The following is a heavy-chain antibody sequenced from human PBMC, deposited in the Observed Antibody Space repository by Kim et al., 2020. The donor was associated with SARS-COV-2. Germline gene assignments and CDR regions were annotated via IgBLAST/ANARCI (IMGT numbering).Heavy chain of an antibody. D-gene: IGHD3-10*01. CDR3: ARMRGSGSYSFDY. CDR1: GGSISTDHYY. CDR2: MYHTGNS. J-gene: IGHJ4*02. Sequence: SETLSLTCNVSGGSISTDHYYWSWIRQHPGQALEWIGYMYHTGNSYYKPSLRSRATISIDKSNNQFSLNLSSVTAADTGIYYFARMRGSGSYSFDYWGQG. V-gene: IGHV4-31*03.